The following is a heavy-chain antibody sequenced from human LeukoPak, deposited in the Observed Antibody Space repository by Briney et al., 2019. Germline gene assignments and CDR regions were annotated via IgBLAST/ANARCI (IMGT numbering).Heavy chain of an antibody. V-gene: IGHV3-33*06. CDR2: IWFDGSNN. Sequence: GRSLRLSCAASGFTFSSYGMHWVRQAPGKWLEWVAVIWFDGSNNYYADSVKGRFTISRDNSKNTLSLQVNSLRAEDTAVYYCAKVMGERFGNGAFDIWGQGTMVTVSS. CDR3: AKVMGERFGNGAFDI. CDR1: GFTFSSYG. J-gene: IGHJ3*02. D-gene: IGHD2-8*01.